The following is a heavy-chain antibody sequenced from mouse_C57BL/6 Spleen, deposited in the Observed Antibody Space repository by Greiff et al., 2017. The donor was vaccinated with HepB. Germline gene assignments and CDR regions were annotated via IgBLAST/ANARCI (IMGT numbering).Heavy chain of an antibody. CDR3: AREGGNYYFDY. D-gene: IGHD2-1*01. V-gene: IGHV1-82*01. CDR2: IYPGDGDT. Sequence: QVQLQQSGPELVKPGASVKISCKASGYAFSSSWMNWVKQRPGKGLEWIGRIYPGDGDTNYNEKFKGKATLTADKSSSTAYMQLSSLTSEDSAVYFCAREGGNYYFDYWGQGTTLTVSS. J-gene: IGHJ2*01. CDR1: GYAFSSSW.